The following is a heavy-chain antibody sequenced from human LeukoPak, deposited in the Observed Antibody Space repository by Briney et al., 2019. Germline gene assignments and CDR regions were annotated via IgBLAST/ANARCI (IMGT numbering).Heavy chain of an antibody. Sequence: SETLSLTCTVXGGSXXSYYWSWIRQPXXXXXXXXXYIYYSGSTNYNPSLKSRVTISVDTSKNQFSLKLSSVTAADTAVYYCARTYDSSGYYDFDYWGQGTLVTVSS. D-gene: IGHD3-22*01. J-gene: IGHJ4*02. CDR2: IYYSGST. V-gene: IGHV4-59*08. CDR1: GGSXXSYY. CDR3: ARTYDSSGYYDFDY.